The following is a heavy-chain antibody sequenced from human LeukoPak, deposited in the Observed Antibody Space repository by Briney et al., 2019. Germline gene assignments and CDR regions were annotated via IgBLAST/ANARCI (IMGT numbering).Heavy chain of an antibody. V-gene: IGHV1-69*05. CDR2: IIPIFGTA. CDR1: GGTFSSYA. J-gene: IGHJ1*01. D-gene: IGHD1-26*01. Sequence: GASVKVSCKASGGTFSSYAISWVRQAPGQGLEWMGGIIPIFGTANYAQKFQGRVTITTDESTSTAYMELSSLRSEDTAVYYCARAPSGSCLLRAEYFQHWGQGTLVTVSS. CDR3: ARAPSGSCLLRAEYFQH.